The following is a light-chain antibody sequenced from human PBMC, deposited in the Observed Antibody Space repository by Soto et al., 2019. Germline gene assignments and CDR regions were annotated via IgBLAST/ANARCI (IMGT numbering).Light chain of an antibody. Sequence: QSVLTQPASVSGSPGQSITISCTGTSSDVGGYKFVSWYQQHPGKAPKLMIYDVSNRPSGVSNRFSGSKSGNTASLTISGIQAEDEADYYCSSYTSSSTPVVFGGGTKLTVL. CDR2: DVS. CDR1: SSDVGGYKF. V-gene: IGLV2-14*03. CDR3: SSYTSSSTPVV. J-gene: IGLJ2*01.